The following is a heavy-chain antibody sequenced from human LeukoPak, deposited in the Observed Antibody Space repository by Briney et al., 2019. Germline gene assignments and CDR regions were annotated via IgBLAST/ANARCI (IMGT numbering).Heavy chain of an antibody. V-gene: IGHV1-2*02. CDR3: ARGPYCSSTSCPGDWFDP. J-gene: IGHJ5*02. CDR2: INPNSGGT. D-gene: IGHD2-2*01. CDR1: GYTFTGYY. Sequence: GASVKVSCKASGYTFTGYYMHWVRQAPGQGLEWMGWINPNSGGTNYAQKFQGRVTMTRDTSISTAYMGLSRLRSDDTAVYYCARGPYCSSTSCPGDWFDPWGQGTLVTVSS.